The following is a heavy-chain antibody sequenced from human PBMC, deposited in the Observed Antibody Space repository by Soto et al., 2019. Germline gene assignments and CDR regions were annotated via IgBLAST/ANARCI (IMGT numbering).Heavy chain of an antibody. V-gene: IGHV2-26*01. CDR2: IFSNDEK. D-gene: IGHD3-3*01. CDR3: ARSSPALRFLPAGLGWFDP. CDR1: GFSLSNARMG. Sequence: SGPTLVNPTETLTLTCTVSGFSLSNARMGVSWIRQPPGKALEWLAHIFSNDEKSYSTSLKSRLTISKDTSKSQVVLTMTNMDPLYTATYFCARSSPALRFLPAGLGWFDPWGQGTLVTVSS. J-gene: IGHJ5*02.